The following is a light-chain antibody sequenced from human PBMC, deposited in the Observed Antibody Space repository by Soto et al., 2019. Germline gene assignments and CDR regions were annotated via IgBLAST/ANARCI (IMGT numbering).Light chain of an antibody. V-gene: IGKV3-20*01. Sequence: VLKQSPATLSLSPGERATLSCSASQSVFNYLAWYQQRPGQAPRLLIYDASDRATGIPARFTGSGSGTDFTLTISRLEPEDFAVYYCQQYGSSPPITFGQGTRLEI. CDR3: QQYGSSPPIT. CDR2: DAS. J-gene: IGKJ5*01. CDR1: QSVFNY.